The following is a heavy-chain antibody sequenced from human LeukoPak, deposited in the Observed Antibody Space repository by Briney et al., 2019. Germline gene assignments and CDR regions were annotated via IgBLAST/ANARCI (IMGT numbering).Heavy chain of an antibody. CDR3: ARDGVRDGLYFDY. J-gene: IGHJ4*02. CDR1: GFTFTTYS. V-gene: IGHV3-7*01. Sequence: SGGSLRLSCEASGFTFTTYSMTWVRQAPGKGLEWVANINQDGREKQYVDSVKGRFTISRDNAKNSLYLQMNSLRAEDTAVYYCARDGVRDGLYFDYWGQGTLVTVSS. CDR2: INQDGREK. D-gene: IGHD5-24*01.